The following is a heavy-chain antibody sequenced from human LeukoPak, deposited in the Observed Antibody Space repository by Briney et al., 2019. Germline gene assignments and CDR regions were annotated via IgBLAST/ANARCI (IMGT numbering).Heavy chain of an antibody. CDR3: ARDLALDY. V-gene: IGHV3-48*04. D-gene: IGHD3-3*02. Sequence: HAGGSLRLSCAASGFTFSSYSMNWVRQAPGKGLEWVSYISSSSSTIYYADSVKGRFTISRDNAKNSLYLQMNSLRAEDTAVYYCARDLALDYWGQGTLVTVSS. CDR2: ISSSSSTI. CDR1: GFTFSSYS. J-gene: IGHJ4*02.